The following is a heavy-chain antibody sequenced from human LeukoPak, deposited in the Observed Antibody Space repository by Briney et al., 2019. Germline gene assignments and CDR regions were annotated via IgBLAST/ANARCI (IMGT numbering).Heavy chain of an antibody. D-gene: IGHD6-13*01. J-gene: IGHJ4*02. Sequence: GGSLRLSCEASGFTFSSYGMHWVRQAPGKGLEWVAVVWNDGTKKYYADSVKGRFTISSDKSKNTLYLQMNSLRAEDTAVYYCARARGAAGTGPIDYWGRGTLVTVSS. CDR2: VWNDGTKK. CDR3: ARARGAAGTGPIDY. V-gene: IGHV3-33*01. CDR1: GFTFSSYG.